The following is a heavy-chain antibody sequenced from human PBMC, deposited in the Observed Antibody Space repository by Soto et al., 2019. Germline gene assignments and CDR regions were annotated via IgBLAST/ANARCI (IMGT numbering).Heavy chain of an antibody. CDR1: GGSISSGGYY. D-gene: IGHD2-15*01. J-gene: IGHJ6*02. V-gene: IGHV4-31*03. Sequence: QVQLQEPGPGLVKPSQTLSSTCTVSGGSISSGGYYWSWISQHPGKALEWIGYIYYSGSTYYNPSLKSRVTILVDTSKNQFSLKLSSVTAADTAVYYCARRPGSGGSCCGMDVWGQVTTVTVSS. CDR3: ARRPGSGGSCCGMDV. CDR2: IYYSGST.